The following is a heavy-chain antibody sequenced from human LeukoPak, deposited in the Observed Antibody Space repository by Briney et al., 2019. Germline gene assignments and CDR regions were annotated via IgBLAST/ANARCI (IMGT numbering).Heavy chain of an antibody. V-gene: IGHV3-33*01. Sequence: PGKSLRLSCAASGFTFSDYGIHWVRRAPGKGLEWVGVIYSDGSNKYFIDSVKGRFTISRDDSKNTVFLQMNSLRVDDTSVYYCARDLKSGYMDSWGQGTLVTVSS. J-gene: IGHJ4*02. D-gene: IGHD3-3*01. CDR3: ARDLKSGYMDS. CDR2: IYSDGSNK. CDR1: GFTFSDYG.